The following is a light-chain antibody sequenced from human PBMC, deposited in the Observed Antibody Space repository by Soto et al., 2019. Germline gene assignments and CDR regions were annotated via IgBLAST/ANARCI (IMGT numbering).Light chain of an antibody. V-gene: IGKV3-15*01. CDR1: QSIGIT. Sequence: EILMTQSPATLSVSPGESATLSCRASQSIGITVAWYQQKPGQAPRLLIYGPSTRVTGIPARFSGSGSGTEFPLPISSLQSEDFAIYYCQQYNNWLRGTFGQGTKLEIK. CDR3: QQYNNWLRGT. CDR2: GPS. J-gene: IGKJ2*02.